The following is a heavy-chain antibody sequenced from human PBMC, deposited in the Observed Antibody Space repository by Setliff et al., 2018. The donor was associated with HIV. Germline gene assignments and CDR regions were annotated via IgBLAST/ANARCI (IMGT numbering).Heavy chain of an antibody. J-gene: IGHJ5*02. CDR3: ARDIGSVWHNWFDP. Sequence: GASVKVSCKASGYTFRSYGISWVRQAPGQGLEWMGWISTYNGNTNYAQKVQGRVTMTTDTSTSTAYMELRSLGSDDTAVYYCARDIGSVWHNWFDPWGQGTLVTVSS. CDR2: ISTYNGNT. D-gene: IGHD6-19*01. V-gene: IGHV1-18*01. CDR1: GYTFRSYG.